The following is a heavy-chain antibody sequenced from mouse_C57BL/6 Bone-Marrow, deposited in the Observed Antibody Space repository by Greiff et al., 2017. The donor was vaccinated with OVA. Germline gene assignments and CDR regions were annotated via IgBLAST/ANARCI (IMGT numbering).Heavy chain of an antibody. CDR1: GFTFSSYT. V-gene: IGHV5-9*01. CDR2: ISGGGGNT. J-gene: IGHJ4*01. D-gene: IGHD2-1*01. Sequence: DVMLVESGGGLVKPGGSLKLSCAASGFTFSSYTMSWVRQTPEKRLEWVATISGGGGNTYYPDSVKGRFTISRDNAKNTLYLQMSSLRSEDTALYYCARRSYGTFYAMDYWGQGTSVTVSS. CDR3: ARRSYGTFYAMDY.